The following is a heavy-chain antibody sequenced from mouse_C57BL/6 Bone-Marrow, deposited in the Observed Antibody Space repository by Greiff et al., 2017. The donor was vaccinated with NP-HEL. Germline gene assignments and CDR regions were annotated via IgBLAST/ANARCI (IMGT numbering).Heavy chain of an antibody. CDR1: GYSFTDYN. V-gene: IGHV1-39*01. D-gene: IGHD1-1*01. J-gene: IGHJ3*01. Sequence: VQLKESGPELVKPGASVKISCKASGYSFTDYNMNWVKQSNGKSLEWIGVINPNYGTTSYNQKFKGKATLTVDQSSSTAYMQLNSLTSEDSAVYYCVLYYYGSSLWFAYWGQGTLVTVSA. CDR3: VLYYYGSSLWFAY. CDR2: INPNYGTT.